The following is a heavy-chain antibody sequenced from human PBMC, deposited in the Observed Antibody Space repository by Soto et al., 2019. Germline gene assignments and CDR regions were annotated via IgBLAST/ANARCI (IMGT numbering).Heavy chain of an antibody. Sequence: PGESLKISCKGSGYNFATYWIGWVRQMPGKGLEWMGIIYPGDSDTKYSPSFQGQVTISADKSISTAYLQWSSLKASDTAMYYCARPESTYVSPFDIWGQGTMVTVSS. CDR3: ARPESTYVSPFDI. D-gene: IGHD3-16*01. V-gene: IGHV5-51*01. CDR2: IYPGDSDT. J-gene: IGHJ3*02. CDR1: GYNFATYW.